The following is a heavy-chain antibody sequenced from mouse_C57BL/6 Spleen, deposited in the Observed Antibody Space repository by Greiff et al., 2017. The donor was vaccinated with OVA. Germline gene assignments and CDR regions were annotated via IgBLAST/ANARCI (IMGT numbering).Heavy chain of an antibody. Sequence: QVQLQQPGAELVRPGSSVKLSCKASGYTFTSYWMHWVKQRPIQGLEWIGNIDPSDSDTHYNHKFKDKATLTVDKSSSTAYMQLSSLTSEDSAVYYCARGRTGTLDYWGQGTTLTVSS. CDR3: ARGRTGTLDY. V-gene: IGHV1-52*01. CDR1: GYTFTSYW. J-gene: IGHJ2*01. D-gene: IGHD4-1*01. CDR2: IDPSDSDT.